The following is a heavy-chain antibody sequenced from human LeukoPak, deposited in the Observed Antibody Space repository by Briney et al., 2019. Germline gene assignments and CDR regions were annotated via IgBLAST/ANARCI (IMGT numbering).Heavy chain of an antibody. CDR3: ASPDYDILTGYNYGIDV. Sequence: GGSLRLSCAASGFTFSSYAMHWVRQAPGKGLEGVAVISYDGSNKYYVDSVKGRFTISRDNSKNTLYLQMNSLRAEDTAVYYCASPDYDILTGYNYGIDVWGKGTTVTVSS. CDR2: ISYDGSNK. V-gene: IGHV3-30*04. D-gene: IGHD3-9*01. CDR1: GFTFSSYA. J-gene: IGHJ6*04.